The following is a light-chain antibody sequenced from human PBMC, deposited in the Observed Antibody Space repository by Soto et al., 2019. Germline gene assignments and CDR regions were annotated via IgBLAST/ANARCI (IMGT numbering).Light chain of an antibody. CDR2: EGS. CDR1: SSDVGGYNL. V-gene: IGLV2-23*01. Sequence: QSALTQPASVSGSPGQSITISCTGTSSDVGGYNLVSWYQQHPGKAPKLMIYEGSKRPSGVSNRFSGSKSGNTASLTISGLPAEDEDDYYCCSDAGSSALVFGGGTKLTVL. J-gene: IGLJ3*02. CDR3: CSDAGSSALV.